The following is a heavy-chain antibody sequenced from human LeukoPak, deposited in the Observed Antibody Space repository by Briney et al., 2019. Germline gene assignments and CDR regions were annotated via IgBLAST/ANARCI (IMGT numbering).Heavy chain of an antibody. V-gene: IGHV5-51*01. CDR3: ARQPYSSSPPYYYYGMDV. CDR1: GYSFTSYW. D-gene: IGHD6-6*01. Sequence: GESLKISCKGAGYSFTSYWIGWVRQMPGKGLEWMGIIYPGDSDTRYSPSFQGQVTISADKTISTSYLQWSSLKASDTAIYYRARQPYSSSPPYYYYGMDVWGQGTTVTVSS. J-gene: IGHJ6*02. CDR2: IYPGDSDT.